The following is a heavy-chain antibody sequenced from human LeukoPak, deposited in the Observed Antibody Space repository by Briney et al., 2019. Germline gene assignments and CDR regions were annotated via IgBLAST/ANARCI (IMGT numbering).Heavy chain of an antibody. J-gene: IGHJ3*02. CDR3: ARGSGYSYGYDAFDI. CDR1: GGSISSYY. Sequence: PSETLSLTCTVSGGSISSYYWSWIRQPPGKGLEWIGYIYYSGSTNYNPSLKSRVTISVDTSKNQFPLKLSSVTAADTAVYYCARGSGYSYGYDAFDIWGQGTMVTVSS. D-gene: IGHD5-18*01. V-gene: IGHV4-59*01. CDR2: IYYSGST.